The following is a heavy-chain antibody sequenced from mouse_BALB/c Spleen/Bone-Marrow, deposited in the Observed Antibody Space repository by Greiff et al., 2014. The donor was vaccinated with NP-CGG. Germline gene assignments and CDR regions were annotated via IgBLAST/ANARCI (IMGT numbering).Heavy chain of an antibody. Sequence: LMESGPELVKPGASVKISCKASGYTFTDYYINWVKQKPGKGLEWIGWIYPGSGNTKYNEEFKGKATLTVDTSSSTAYMQLSSLTSEDTAVYFCAREPYYGYYFDYWGQGTTLTVSS. D-gene: IGHD1-1*01. J-gene: IGHJ2*01. CDR3: AREPYYGYYFDY. CDR2: IYPGSGNT. CDR1: GYTFTDYY. V-gene: IGHV1-84*02.